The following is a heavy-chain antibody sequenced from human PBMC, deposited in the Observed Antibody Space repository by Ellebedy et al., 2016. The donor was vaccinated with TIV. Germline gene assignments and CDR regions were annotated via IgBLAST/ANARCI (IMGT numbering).Heavy chain of an antibody. V-gene: IGHV1-8*01. CDR2: MNPDNGNT. J-gene: IGHJ6*02. Sequence: ASVKVSXKASGYVFTSYDIIWVRQATGQGLEWMGWMNPDNGNTGYAQNFQGRVTMTRDTSISTAYMELSSLRSEDTAVYYCARYIAVADTYAMDVWGQGTTVTVSS. D-gene: IGHD6-19*01. CDR1: GYVFTSYD. CDR3: ARYIAVADTYAMDV.